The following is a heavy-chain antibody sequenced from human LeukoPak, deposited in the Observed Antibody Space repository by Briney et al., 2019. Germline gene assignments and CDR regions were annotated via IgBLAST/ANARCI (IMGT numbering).Heavy chain of an antibody. Sequence: PSETLSLTCTVSGASISGYYWGWIRQSPGKGLEWNGYIHYSGDTNYVPSLKSRVSISVDTSKNQFSLKLTSLTAADTAVYYCVKVGTGTVDFWGQGTLVSISS. CDR3: VKVGTGTVDF. V-gene: IGHV4-59*01. CDR1: GASISGYY. CDR2: IHYSGDT. D-gene: IGHD1-1*01. J-gene: IGHJ4*02.